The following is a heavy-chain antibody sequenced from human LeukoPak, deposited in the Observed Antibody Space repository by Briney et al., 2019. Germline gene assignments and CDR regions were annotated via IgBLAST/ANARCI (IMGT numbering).Heavy chain of an antibody. D-gene: IGHD3-10*01. J-gene: IGHJ2*01. CDR2: IYYSGST. CDR1: GGSISSSSYY. Sequence: SETLSLTCTVSGGSISSSSYYWGWIRQPPGKGLEWIGSIYYSGSTYYNPSLKSRVTISADTSKNQFSLKLSSVTAADTAVYYCARLSVVQYYYGSGSYPGDWYFDLWGRGTLVTVSS. CDR3: ARLSVVQYYYGSGSYPGDWYFDL. V-gene: IGHV4-39*01.